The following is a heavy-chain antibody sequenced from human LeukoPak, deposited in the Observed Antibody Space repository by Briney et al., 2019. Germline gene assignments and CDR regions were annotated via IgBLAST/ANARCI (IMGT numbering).Heavy chain of an antibody. CDR3: ARHAGYRSTDRRIRGNNWFDP. Sequence: SETLSLTCTVSGGSISSSSYYWGWIRQPPGKGLEWIGSIYYSGSTYYNPSLKTRVTIFVDTSKNQFSLKLSSVTAADTAVYYCARHAGYRSTDRRIRGNNWFDPWGQGILVTVSS. V-gene: IGHV4-39*01. J-gene: IGHJ5*02. CDR2: IYYSGST. CDR1: GGSISSSSYY. D-gene: IGHD5-12*01.